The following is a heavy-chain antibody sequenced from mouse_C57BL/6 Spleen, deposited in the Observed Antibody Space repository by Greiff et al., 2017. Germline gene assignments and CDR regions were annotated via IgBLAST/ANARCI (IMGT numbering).Heavy chain of an antibody. V-gene: IGHV14-3*01. CDR2: LDPANGNT. CDR1: GFNIKNTY. J-gene: IGHJ1*03. CDR3: AREIYDGYYVYFDV. D-gene: IGHD2-3*01. Sequence: EVQLVESVAELVRPGASVKLSCTASGFNIKNTYMHWVKQRPEQGLEWIGRLDPANGNTTYAPKFQGKATITADTSSNTAYLQLSSLTSEYAAIYYCAREIYDGYYVYFDVWGTGTTVTVAS.